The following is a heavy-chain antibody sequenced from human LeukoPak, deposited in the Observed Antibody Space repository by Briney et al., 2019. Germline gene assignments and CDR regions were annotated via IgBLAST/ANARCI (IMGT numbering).Heavy chain of an antibody. CDR1: GYSISSGYY. CDR3: ARAPSGNYCDGGHCYNYYYYYMDV. J-gene: IGHJ6*03. Sequence: PSETLSLTCTVSGYSISSGYYWGWIRQPPGKGLEWVSAISGSGGSTYYADSVKGRFTISRDSSKKMVYLQMNTLRPEDTAVYYCARAPSGNYCDGGHCYNYYYYYMDVWGRGTTVTVSS. CDR2: ISGSGGST. D-gene: IGHD2-15*01. V-gene: IGHV3-23*01.